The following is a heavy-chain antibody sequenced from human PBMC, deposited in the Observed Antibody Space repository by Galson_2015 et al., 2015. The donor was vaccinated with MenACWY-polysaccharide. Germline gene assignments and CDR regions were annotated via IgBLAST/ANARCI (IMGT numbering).Heavy chain of an antibody. J-gene: IGHJ4*02. Sequence: SLRLSCAASGFSFSANGMSWVRQAPGRGLEWVSGSGSGGGLYYADSVKGRFTVSRDNSKHTLYLQMNNLRAEDTAVYYCAKVGPRSRWTMGIGYWGQGTLVTVSS. CDR3: AKVGPRSRWTMGIGY. V-gene: IGHV3-23*01. D-gene: IGHD6-13*01. CDR1: GFSFSANG. CDR2: SGSGGGL.